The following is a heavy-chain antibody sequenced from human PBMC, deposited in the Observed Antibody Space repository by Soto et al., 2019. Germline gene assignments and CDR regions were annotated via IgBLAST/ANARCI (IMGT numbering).Heavy chain of an antibody. J-gene: IGHJ4*02. D-gene: IGHD6-19*01. CDR1: EYSITTYW. Sequence: SLKISCRGAEYSITTYWIAWVRQMPGKGLEWMGIIYPGDSDTRYSPSFQGQVTISADKSISTAYLQWSSLKASDTAMYYCTRQTTVAGTVFDYWGQGTLVTVSS. CDR3: TRQTTVAGTVFDY. V-gene: IGHV5-51*01. CDR2: IYPGDSDT.